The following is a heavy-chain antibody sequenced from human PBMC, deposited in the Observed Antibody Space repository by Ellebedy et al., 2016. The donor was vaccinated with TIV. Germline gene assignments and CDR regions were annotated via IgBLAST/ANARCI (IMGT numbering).Heavy chain of an antibody. CDR3: ARARLDWNWFDP. CDR1: GFTFSSYG. D-gene: IGHD3-9*01. V-gene: IGHV3-33*08. J-gene: IGHJ5*02. Sequence: GGSLRLSXAASGFTFSSYGMHWVRQAPGKGLEWVAVIWYDGSNKYYADSVKGRFTISRDNPKNTLYLQMNSLRAEDTAVYYCARARLDWNWFDPWGQGTLVTVSS. CDR2: IWYDGSNK.